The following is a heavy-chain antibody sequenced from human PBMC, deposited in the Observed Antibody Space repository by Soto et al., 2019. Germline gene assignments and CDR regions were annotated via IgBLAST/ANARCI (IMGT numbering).Heavy chain of an antibody. Sequence: SETLSLTCSVSGASITTYYWSWIRQPPGKGLEWIGSISYSGSTKYNPSLESRVMISLDTSKNQFSLRLTSVTAADTALYYCARDWDSSGLFDPWGQGALVPVS. D-gene: IGHD3-10*01. CDR3: ARDWDSSGLFDP. CDR2: ISYSGST. V-gene: IGHV4-59*01. J-gene: IGHJ5*02. CDR1: GASITTYY.